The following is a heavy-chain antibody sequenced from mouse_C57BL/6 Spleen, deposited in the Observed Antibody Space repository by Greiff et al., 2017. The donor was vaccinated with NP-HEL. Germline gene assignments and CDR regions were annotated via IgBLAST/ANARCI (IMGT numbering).Heavy chain of an antibody. CDR1: GFSLTSYC. CDR3: AKNGYDSYAMDY. CDR2: IWRGGST. D-gene: IGHD2-2*01. Sequence: QVQLKESGPGLVQPSQSLSITCTVSGFSLTSYCVHWVRQSPGKGLEWLGVIWRGGSTDYNAAFMSRLSITKDNSKSQVFFKMNSLQADDTAIYYCAKNGYDSYAMDYWGQGTSVTVSS. V-gene: IGHV2-5*01. J-gene: IGHJ4*01.